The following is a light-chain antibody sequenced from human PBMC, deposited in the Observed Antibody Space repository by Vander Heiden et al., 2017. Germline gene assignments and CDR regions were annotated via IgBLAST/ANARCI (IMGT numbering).Light chain of an antibody. J-gene: IGLJ2*01. CDR2: IYH. CDR3: SAWDSSLSAVV. V-gene: IGLV10-54*04. CDR1: SKKVGNQG. Sequence: QAGLTQPPSVSTGLRQTATLTCSGKSKKVGNQGAAWLQQHQGHPPKLLSYIYHSPPSAISDPFSASLSATTASLTLTVLQPEAVADYYCSAWDSSLSAVVFGGGTKLTVL.